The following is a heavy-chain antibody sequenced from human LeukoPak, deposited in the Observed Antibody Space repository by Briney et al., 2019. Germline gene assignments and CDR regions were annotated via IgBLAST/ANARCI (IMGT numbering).Heavy chain of an antibody. CDR1: GFTFDDYA. D-gene: IGHD3-22*01. CDR3: AKGISSGYPDAFDI. CDR2: ISWNSGSI. Sequence: PGRSLRLSCAASGFTFDDYAMHWVRQAPGKGLEGVSGISWNSGSIGYADSVKGRFTISRDNAKNSLYLQMNSLRAEDMALYYCAKGISSGYPDAFDIWGQGTMVTVSS. J-gene: IGHJ3*02. V-gene: IGHV3-9*03.